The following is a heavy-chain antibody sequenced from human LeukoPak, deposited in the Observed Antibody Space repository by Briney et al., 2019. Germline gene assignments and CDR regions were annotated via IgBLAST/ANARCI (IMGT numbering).Heavy chain of an antibody. V-gene: IGHV3-7*01. Sequence: GGSLRLSCAASGFTFSTYWMSWVRQAPGEGLEWVANIKADGSVRFYVDSVEARFTIFRDNTKNSLYLQMNTLRDEDTAVYYCARRFDSWGQGTLVTLSS. CDR3: ARRFDS. J-gene: IGHJ4*02. CDR1: GFTFSTYW. CDR2: IKADGSVR.